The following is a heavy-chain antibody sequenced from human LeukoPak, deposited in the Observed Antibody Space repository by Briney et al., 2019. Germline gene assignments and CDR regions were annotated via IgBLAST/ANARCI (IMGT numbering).Heavy chain of an antibody. J-gene: IGHJ4*02. CDR1: GFTFSSYS. D-gene: IGHD2-2*01. V-gene: IGHV3-21*01. CDR2: ISSSSSYI. CDR3: ARGSWCSSTSCYFDY. Sequence: GGSLRLSCAASGFTFSSYSMNWVRQAPGKGLEWVSSISSSSSYIYYAGSVKGRFTISRDNAKNSLYLQMNSLRAEDTAVYYCARGSWCSSTSCYFDYWGQGTLVTVSS.